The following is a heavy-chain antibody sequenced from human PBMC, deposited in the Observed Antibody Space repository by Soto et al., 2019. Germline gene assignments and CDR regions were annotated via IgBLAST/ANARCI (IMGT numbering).Heavy chain of an antibody. Sequence: GGSLRLSCAASGFTFSSYSMNWVRQAPGKGLEWVSYISSSSSTIYYADSVKGRFTISRDNAKNSLYLQMNSLRAEDTAVYYCARDFIYCSGGSCYLAKSDYWGQGTLVTVSS. CDR2: ISSSSSTI. CDR3: ARDFIYCSGGSCYLAKSDY. V-gene: IGHV3-48*01. J-gene: IGHJ4*02. D-gene: IGHD2-15*01. CDR1: GFTFSSYS.